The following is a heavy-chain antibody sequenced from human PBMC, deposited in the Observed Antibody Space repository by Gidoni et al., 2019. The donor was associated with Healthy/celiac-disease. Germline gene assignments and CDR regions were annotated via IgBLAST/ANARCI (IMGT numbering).Heavy chain of an antibody. D-gene: IGHD2-2*01. Sequence: EVQLLESGGGLVQPGGSLRLSCAASGYTLRSFAMSWVRQATGQGLEWVSAISGSGGGIYYADSVKGRFTISRDNSKNTLYLQMNSLRAEDAALYYCALGVVVVPAAYYDYWGQGTLVTVSS. CDR1: GYTLRSFA. V-gene: IGHV3-23*01. J-gene: IGHJ4*02. CDR3: ALGVVVVPAAYYDY. CDR2: ISGSGGGI.